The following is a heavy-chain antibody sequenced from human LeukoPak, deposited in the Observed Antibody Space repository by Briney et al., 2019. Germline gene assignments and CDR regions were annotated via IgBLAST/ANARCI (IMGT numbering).Heavy chain of an antibody. D-gene: IGHD1-26*01. CDR3: ARDPSGVGATGFDP. CDR2: ISAYNDNT. V-gene: IGHV1-18*01. J-gene: IGHJ5*02. CDR1: GYTFTSYG. Sequence: GASVKVSCKASGYTFTSYGISWVRQAPGQGLEWMGWISAYNDNTNYAQKLQGRVTMTTDTSTSTAYMELRSLRSDDTAVYYCARDPSGVGATGFDPWGQGTLVTVSS.